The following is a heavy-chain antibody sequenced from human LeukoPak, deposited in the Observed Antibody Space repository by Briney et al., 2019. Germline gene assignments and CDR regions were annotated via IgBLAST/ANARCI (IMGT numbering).Heavy chain of an antibody. CDR2: ISSSSSTI. J-gene: IGHJ4*02. Sequence: PGRSLRLSCAASGFTFSSYSMNWVRQAPGKGLEWVSYISSSSSTIYYADSVKGRFTISRDNAKNSLYLQMNSLRDEDTAVYYCARDDVVVPAAPTIGIDYWGQGTLVTVSS. D-gene: IGHD2-2*01. V-gene: IGHV3-48*02. CDR3: ARDDVVVPAAPTIGIDY. CDR1: GFTFSSYS.